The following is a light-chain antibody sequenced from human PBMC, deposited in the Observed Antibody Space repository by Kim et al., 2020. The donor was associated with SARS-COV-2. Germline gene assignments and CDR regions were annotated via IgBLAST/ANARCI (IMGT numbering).Light chain of an antibody. CDR3: QQAKSPIT. CDR2: AAS. Sequence: DIQMTQSPSIVSASVGDRITITCRASQGIGTWLAWYQQKPGKAPKLLIYAASTLQSDVPSRFGGSGSGTEFTLTITSLQPEDCATYYCQQAKSPITFGQGTRLEIK. CDR1: QGIGTW. J-gene: IGKJ5*01. V-gene: IGKV1-12*01.